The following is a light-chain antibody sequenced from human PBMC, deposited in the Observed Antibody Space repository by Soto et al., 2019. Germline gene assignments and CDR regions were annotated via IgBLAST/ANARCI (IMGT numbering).Light chain of an antibody. CDR1: RTISSW. V-gene: IGKV1-5*01. J-gene: IGKJ2*01. Sequence: DIQITQSPSTLSASIGDRVTLTCRASRTISSWLAWYQQKPGKAPKRLIYDGFNLESGVPSRFSGSRSGTEFTLTISSLQPDDVATYYCQQYNGYSTFGQGTYLDIK. CDR3: QQYNGYST. CDR2: DGF.